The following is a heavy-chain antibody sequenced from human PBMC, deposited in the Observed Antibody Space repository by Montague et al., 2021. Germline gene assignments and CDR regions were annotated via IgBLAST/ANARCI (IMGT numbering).Heavy chain of an antibody. J-gene: IGHJ4*02. CDR1: GASFTAYY. V-gene: IGHV4-34*01. Sequence: SETLSLTCAVYGASFTAYYWSWIRQPPGKGLEWIGEMNSSGASNYNPSLTSRVTISVDIPKKQFSLNLRSMTAADTAMYYCMGWSGFESGDFWGQGTQVIVSS. CDR3: MGWSGFESGDF. D-gene: IGHD3-3*01. CDR2: MNSSGAS.